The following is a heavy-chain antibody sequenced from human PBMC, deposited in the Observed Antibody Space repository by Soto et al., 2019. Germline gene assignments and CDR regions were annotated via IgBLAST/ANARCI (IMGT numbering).Heavy chain of an antibody. J-gene: IGHJ5*02. CDR2: ISAYNGNT. D-gene: IGHD2-15*01. CDR3: ARVRCSGGSCYSEGWFDR. Sequence: QVQLVQSGAEVKKPGASVKVSCKASGYTFTSYGISWVRQAPGQGLEWMGWISAYNGNTNYAQKLQGRVTMTTDTATSTAYMELRSLRSDDTAVYYCARVRCSGGSCYSEGWFDRWGQGTLVTVSS. V-gene: IGHV1-18*01. CDR1: GYTFTSYG.